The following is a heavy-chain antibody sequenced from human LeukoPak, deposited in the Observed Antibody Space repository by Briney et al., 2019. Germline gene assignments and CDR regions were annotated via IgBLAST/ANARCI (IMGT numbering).Heavy chain of an antibody. V-gene: IGHV3-20*04. CDR3: ARVDNIVVVRAASYYFDY. Sequence: PGGSLRLSCAASGFTFDDYDMSWVREAPGKGLEWVSGINWNGGSTGYADSVKGRFTISGDNAKNSLYLQMNSLRAEDTALYYCARVDNIVVVRAASYYFDYWGQGTLVTVSS. CDR2: INWNGGST. D-gene: IGHD2-2*01. J-gene: IGHJ4*02. CDR1: GFTFDDYD.